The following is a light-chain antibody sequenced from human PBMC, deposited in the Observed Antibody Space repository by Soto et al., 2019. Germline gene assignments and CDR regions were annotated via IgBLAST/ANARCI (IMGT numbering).Light chain of an antibody. V-gene: IGKV1-39*01. CDR2: GAS. Sequence: DIQMTQSPSSLSASVGDRVTITCRASLSISSDLNWYQQKPGEAPKVLIFGASSLQSGVPSRFSGSGSGTDFTLTISSLQPEDSATYYCQQSYTTPRTFGQGTKLEIK. J-gene: IGKJ2*01. CDR3: QQSYTTPRT. CDR1: LSISSD.